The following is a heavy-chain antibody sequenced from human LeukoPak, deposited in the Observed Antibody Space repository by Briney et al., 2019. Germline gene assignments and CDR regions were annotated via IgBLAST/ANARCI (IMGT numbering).Heavy chain of an antibody. D-gene: IGHD3-22*01. Sequence: GGSLRLSCAASGFTFSSYWMSWVRQAPGKGLEWVANIKQDGSEKYYVDSVKGRFTIYRDNAKNSLYLQMNSLRAEDTAVYYCARDGWLLEEYYFDYWGQGTLVTVSS. CDR3: ARDGWLLEEYYFDY. CDR2: IKQDGSEK. CDR1: GFTFSSYW. V-gene: IGHV3-7*01. J-gene: IGHJ4*02.